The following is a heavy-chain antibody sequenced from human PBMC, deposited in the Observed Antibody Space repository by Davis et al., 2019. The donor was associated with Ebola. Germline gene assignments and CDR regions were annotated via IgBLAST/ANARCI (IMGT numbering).Heavy chain of an antibody. Sequence: GESLKISCAASGFTFSSYSINWVRQAPGKGLEWVSSISSSSSYIYYADSVKGRFTISRDNAKNSLYLQMNSLRAEDTAVYYCAARYGDYAPIDYWGQGTLVTVTS. V-gene: IGHV3-21*01. CDR2: ISSSSSYI. J-gene: IGHJ4*02. CDR1: GFTFSSYS. CDR3: AARYGDYAPIDY. D-gene: IGHD4-17*01.